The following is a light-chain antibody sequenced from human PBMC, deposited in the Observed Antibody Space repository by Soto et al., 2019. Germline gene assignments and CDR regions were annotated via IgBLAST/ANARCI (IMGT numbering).Light chain of an antibody. V-gene: IGKV3-20*01. CDR1: QSVGGSY. CDR2: GAS. J-gene: IGKJ2*01. CDR3: HQYGSSPRHA. Sequence: DIVLTQSPGTLTLSPGERATLSCRVSQSVGGSYLGRFQLKPGQAPRLLIYGASRRATGIPDRFSGRGSGTEYSLTISSLEPEDSAVYFCHQYGSSPRHAFGQGTKLEIK.